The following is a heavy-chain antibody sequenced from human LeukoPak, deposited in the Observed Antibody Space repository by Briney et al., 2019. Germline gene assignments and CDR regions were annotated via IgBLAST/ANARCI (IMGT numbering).Heavy chain of an antibody. Sequence: SETLSLTCAVYGGSFSGYYWSWIRQPPGKGLEWIWEINHSGSTNYNPSLKSRVTISVDTSKNQFSLKLSSVTAAHTAVYYCARVSYGLYYYYYGMDVWGQGTTVTVSS. V-gene: IGHV4-34*01. CDR3: ARVSYGLYYYYYGMDV. CDR1: GGSFSGYY. J-gene: IGHJ6*02. D-gene: IGHD5-18*01. CDR2: INHSGST.